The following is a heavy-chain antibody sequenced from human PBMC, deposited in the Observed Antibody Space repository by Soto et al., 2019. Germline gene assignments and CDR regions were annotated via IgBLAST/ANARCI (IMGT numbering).Heavy chain of an antibody. Sequence: LGESLKISCKGSGYTFANYWIAWLRQMPGRGPEWMGIIYPGDSDTRYSPSFQGQVSISADKSISTAFLQWSSLKASDSAMYYCARRVIDTPFFDYRGQGALVTVSS. J-gene: IGHJ4*02. D-gene: IGHD3-10*01. CDR2: IYPGDSDT. CDR1: GYTFANYW. V-gene: IGHV5-51*01. CDR3: ARRVIDTPFFDY.